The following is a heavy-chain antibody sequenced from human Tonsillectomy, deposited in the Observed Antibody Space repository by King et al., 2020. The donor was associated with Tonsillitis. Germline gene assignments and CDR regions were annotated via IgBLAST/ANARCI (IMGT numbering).Heavy chain of an antibody. J-gene: IGHJ4*02. CDR3: ARDLMVRGVIIQEAFDY. D-gene: IGHD3-10*01. V-gene: IGHV1-18*01. Sequence: QLVQSGAEVKKPGASVKVSCKASGYTFTSYGFSWVRQAPGQGLEWMGWISAYNGNTIFAQILQGRVTITTDTSTSTAYMELRSLRSDDTAVYYCARDLMVRGVIIQEAFDYWGQGTLVTVSS. CDR1: GYTFTSYG. CDR2: ISAYNGNT.